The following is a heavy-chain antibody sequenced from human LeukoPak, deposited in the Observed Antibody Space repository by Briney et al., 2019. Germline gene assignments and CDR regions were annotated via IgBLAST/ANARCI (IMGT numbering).Heavy chain of an antibody. Sequence: GRSLRLSCAASGFTFSSYGMHWVRQAPGKGLEWVAVIWYDGSNKYYADSVKGRFTTSRDNSKNTLYLQMNSLRAEDTAVYYCARDVHSSGWEFDYWGQGTLVTVSS. CDR1: GFTFSSYG. CDR3: ARDVHSSGWEFDY. J-gene: IGHJ4*02. D-gene: IGHD6-19*01. CDR2: IWYDGSNK. V-gene: IGHV3-33*01.